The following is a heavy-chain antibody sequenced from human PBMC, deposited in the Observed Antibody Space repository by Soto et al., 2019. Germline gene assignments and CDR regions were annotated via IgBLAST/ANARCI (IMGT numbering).Heavy chain of an antibody. V-gene: IGHV1-2*04. CDR1: GYTLTCYY. Sequence: ASVKVSSKASGYTLTCYYMHWVRQAPGQGLEWMGWINPNSGGTNYAQKFQGWVTMTRDTSISTAYMELSRLRSDDTAVYYCARVKRDYGNAFDIWGQGTMVTVSS. D-gene: IGHD4-17*01. J-gene: IGHJ3*02. CDR3: ARVKRDYGNAFDI. CDR2: INPNSGGT.